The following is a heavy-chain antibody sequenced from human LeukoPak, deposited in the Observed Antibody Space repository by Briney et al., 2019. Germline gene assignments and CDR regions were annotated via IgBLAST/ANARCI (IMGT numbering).Heavy chain of an antibody. CDR2: INPSGGST. J-gene: IGHJ4*02. CDR3: ASSGQLLPSG. V-gene: IGHV1-46*01. CDR1: GYTFTSYY. Sequence: GASVKVSCKASGYTFTSYYMHWVRQAPGQGLEWMGIINPSGGSTSYAQKFQGRVTMTRDTSTCTVYMELSSLRSEDTAVYYCASSGQLLPSGWGQGTLVTVSS. D-gene: IGHD2-2*01.